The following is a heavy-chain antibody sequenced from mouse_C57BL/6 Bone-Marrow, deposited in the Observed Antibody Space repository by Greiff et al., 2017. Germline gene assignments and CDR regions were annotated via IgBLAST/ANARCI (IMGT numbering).Heavy chain of an antibody. J-gene: IGHJ4*01. D-gene: IGHD1-1*01. CDR3: AREVYYCGSSPYYYAMDY. CDR1: GYTFTSYG. CDR2: IYPRSGNT. V-gene: IGHV1-81*01. Sequence: VQLQESGAELARPGASVKLSCKASGYTFTSYGISWVKQRTGRGLEWIGEIYPRSGNTYYNEKFKGKATLTADKSTSTAYMELRSLTSEDSAVYVCAREVYYCGSSPYYYAMDYWGQGTSVTVSS.